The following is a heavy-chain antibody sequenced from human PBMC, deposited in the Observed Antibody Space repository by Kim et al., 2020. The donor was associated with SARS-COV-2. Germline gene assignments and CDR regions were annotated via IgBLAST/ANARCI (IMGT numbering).Heavy chain of an antibody. CDR3: ARDTSSWYYFDY. J-gene: IGHJ4*02. D-gene: IGHD6-13*01. Sequence: YYADSVKGRFTIARDNSKNTLYLQMNSLRAEDTAVYYCARDTSSWYYFDYWGQGTLVTVSS. V-gene: IGHV3-33*01.